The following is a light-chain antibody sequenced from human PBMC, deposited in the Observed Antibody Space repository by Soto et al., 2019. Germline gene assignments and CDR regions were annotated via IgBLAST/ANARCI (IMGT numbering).Light chain of an antibody. J-gene: IGLJ2*01. V-gene: IGLV2-11*01. CDR2: DVD. CDR3: CSYVGSSWI. CDR1: NSDVGHYNY. Sequence: QSALTQPRSVSGSPGQSVTISCTGTNSDVGHYNYVSWYQQHPGKAPKLIIFDVDKRPSGVPDRFSGSKSGNTASLTISGFQAEDEADYYCCSYVGSSWIFGGGTKLTVL.